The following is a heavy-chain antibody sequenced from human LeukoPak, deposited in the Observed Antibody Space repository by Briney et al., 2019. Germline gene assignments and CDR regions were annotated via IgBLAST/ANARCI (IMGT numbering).Heavy chain of an antibody. D-gene: IGHD3-22*01. V-gene: IGHV1-18*01. J-gene: IGHJ5*02. CDR3: ARESYYYDSGRSHNWFDP. CDR2: ISAYNGKT. Sequence: ASVKVSCKASGYTFSSYGISWVRQAPGQGLEWMAWISAYNGKTNYAQKFQGRVTTTTETSTSTAYMELRSLRSDDTAVYYCARESYYYDSGRSHNWFDPWGQGTLVAVSS. CDR1: GYTFSSYG.